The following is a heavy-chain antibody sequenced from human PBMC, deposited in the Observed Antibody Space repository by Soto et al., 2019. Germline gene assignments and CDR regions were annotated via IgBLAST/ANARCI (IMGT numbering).Heavy chain of an antibody. CDR1: GFTFSIYA. D-gene: IGHD2-21*02. Sequence: EVQLLESGGGLVQPGESLRLSCAASGFTFSIYAMMWVRQPPGKGQEWVAGMTGSGGDIRYADSVKGRFTISKHNSKNTLYLQMNSLRAEDTAMYYCAKDAVYGDGLWLAANWGQGTLVTVSS. J-gene: IGHJ4*02. CDR3: AKDAVYGDGLWLAAN. V-gene: IGHV3-23*01. CDR2: MTGSGGDI.